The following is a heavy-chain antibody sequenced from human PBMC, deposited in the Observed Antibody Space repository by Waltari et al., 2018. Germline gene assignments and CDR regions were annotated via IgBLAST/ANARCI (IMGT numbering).Heavy chain of an antibody. CDR2: MYYRGSS. Sequence: QLQLQESGPGLVKPSETLSLTCSVSGDSVTSGSYYWGWIRQPPRKGLEWIGIMYYRGSSSSNPALKSRVTISVDTSKNQFSLKLSSVAAADTAVYYCARAFGSGSYAWFDSWGQGTLVTVSS. V-gene: IGHV4-39*01. CDR1: GDSVTSGSYY. J-gene: IGHJ5*01. D-gene: IGHD3-10*01. CDR3: ARAFGSGSYAWFDS.